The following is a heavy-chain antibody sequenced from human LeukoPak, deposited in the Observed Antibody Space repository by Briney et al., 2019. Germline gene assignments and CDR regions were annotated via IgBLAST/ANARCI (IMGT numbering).Heavy chain of an antibody. CDR2: IRYDGNNK. CDR1: GFTFSSYG. D-gene: IGHD3-22*01. V-gene: IGHV3-30*02. CDR3: AKDYYDSSGYYRGFCY. Sequence: PGGSLRLSCAASGFTFSSYGMHWVRQAPGKGLEWVAFIRYDGNNKYYADSVKGRFTISRDNSKNTLYLQMNSLRAEDTAVYYCAKDYYDSSGYYRGFCYWGQGTLVTVSS. J-gene: IGHJ4*02.